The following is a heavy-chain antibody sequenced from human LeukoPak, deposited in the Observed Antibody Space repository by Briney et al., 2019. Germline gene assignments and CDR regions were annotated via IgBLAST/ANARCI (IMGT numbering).Heavy chain of an antibody. CDR3: ARESSDAFDI. J-gene: IGHJ3*02. CDR2: ISGSGGST. Sequence: GGSLRLSCAASGFTFSSYAMSWVRQTPGKGLEWVSAISGSGGSTYYADSVKGRFTISRDNSKNMLYLQLNSLRAEDTAVFYCARESSDAFDIWGQGTMVTVSS. CDR1: GFTFSSYA. V-gene: IGHV3-23*01.